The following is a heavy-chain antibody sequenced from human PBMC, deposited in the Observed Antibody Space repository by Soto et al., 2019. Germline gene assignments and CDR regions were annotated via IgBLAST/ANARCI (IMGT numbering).Heavy chain of an antibody. D-gene: IGHD6-6*01. Sequence: EVQLLESGGGLVQPGESLRLSGAGSGFTFSSYALSWVRQAPGKGLEWVTVISGSDDSTYYADSVKGRFTISRDNFKNTLYLQMNRLRAEETAVSDRTKRSSSSTFDYWGQGTLVTVSS. CDR3: TKRSSSSTFDY. CDR1: GFTFSSYA. J-gene: IGHJ4*02. V-gene: IGHV3-23*01. CDR2: ISGSDDST.